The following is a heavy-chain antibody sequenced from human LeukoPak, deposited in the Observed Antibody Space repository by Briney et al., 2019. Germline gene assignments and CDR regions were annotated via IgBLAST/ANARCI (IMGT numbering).Heavy chain of an antibody. J-gene: IGHJ4*01. Sequence: GRSLSLSCAASGYTFTNYALHWVRQAPGKDLEWVALISFDGSDKYYADSVKGRFAISRDNSNDTLFLQMDSLRAEDTAVYFCARGWGSGNCYSVDYWGHGTLVTVSS. D-gene: IGHD3-10*01. CDR1: GYTFTNYA. CDR3: ARGWGSGNCYSVDY. V-gene: IGHV3-30*09. CDR2: ISFDGSDK.